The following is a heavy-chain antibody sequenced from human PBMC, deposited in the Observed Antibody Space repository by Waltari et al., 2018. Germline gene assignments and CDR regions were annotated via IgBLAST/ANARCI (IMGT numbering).Heavy chain of an antibody. D-gene: IGHD1-26*01. CDR1: GFTFRSYA. Sequence: QVQLVESGGGVVQPGRSLRLSCAASGFTFRSYAMPLVRQAPGKGLEWVAVISYDGSNKYYADSVKGRFTISRDNSKNTLYLQMNSLRAEDTAVYYCAVVPIVGATHDYWGQGTLVTVSS. J-gene: IGHJ4*02. CDR2: ISYDGSNK. CDR3: AVVPIVGATHDY. V-gene: IGHV3-30-3*01.